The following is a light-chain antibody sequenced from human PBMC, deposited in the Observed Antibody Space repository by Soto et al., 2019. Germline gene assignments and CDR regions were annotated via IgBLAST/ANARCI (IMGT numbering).Light chain of an antibody. Sequence: EIVMTQSPDTLSVSPGERASLACRASQSVSSSLAWYQQKPGQAPRLLIFGASTRATGIPARFSGSGSGTEFTLTISSLQSEDFALYYCHQYYNRPWTFDQGTKVEIK. CDR2: GAS. CDR3: HQYYNRPWT. J-gene: IGKJ1*01. CDR1: QSVSSS. V-gene: IGKV3-15*01.